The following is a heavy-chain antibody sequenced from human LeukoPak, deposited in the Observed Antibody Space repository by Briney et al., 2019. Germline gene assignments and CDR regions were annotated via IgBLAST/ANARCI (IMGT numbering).Heavy chain of an antibody. CDR3: ARGLDQYSSRWYHYYYYGMDV. CDR1: GGSISSGGYS. J-gene: IGHJ6*04. CDR2: IYHSGST. D-gene: IGHD6-13*01. V-gene: IGHV4-30-2*01. Sequence: SQTLSLTCAVSGGSISSGGYSWSWIRQPPGKGLEWIGYIYHSGSTYYNPSLKSRVTISVDRSKNQFSLKLSSVTAADTAVYYCARGLDQYSSRWYHYYYYGMDVWGKGTTVTVSS.